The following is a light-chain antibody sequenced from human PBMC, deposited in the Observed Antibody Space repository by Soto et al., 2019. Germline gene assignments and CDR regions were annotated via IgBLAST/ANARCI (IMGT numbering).Light chain of an antibody. CDR2: SAS. Sequence: DIQMTQSPSSLSASVGDRVTITCRASQSIDNYLNWYQQKSGKATQLLIYSASHLQSGVPSRFSGGGYGTDFILTISSLQPEDSAIYFCQQSITAPFTFGGGTKVELK. CDR3: QQSITAPFT. CDR1: QSIDNY. V-gene: IGKV1-39*01. J-gene: IGKJ4*01.